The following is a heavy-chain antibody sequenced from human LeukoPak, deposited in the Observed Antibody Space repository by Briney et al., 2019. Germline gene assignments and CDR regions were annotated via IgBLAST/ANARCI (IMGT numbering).Heavy chain of an antibody. V-gene: IGHV3-7*01. Sequence: GGSLRLSCAASGFTFSHYWMTWVRQAPGKGLEWVAQINQDGSEEYYMDSVKARFTISRDNAKNPVFLQMNSLRAEDTAVYYCVRDGGVSGYDLLDYWGQGTLVTVSP. D-gene: IGHD5-12*01. CDR1: GFTFSHYW. CDR2: INQDGSEE. J-gene: IGHJ4*02. CDR3: VRDGGVSGYDLLDY.